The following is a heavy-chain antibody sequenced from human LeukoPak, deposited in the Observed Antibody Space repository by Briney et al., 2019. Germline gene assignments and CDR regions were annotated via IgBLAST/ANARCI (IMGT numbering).Heavy chain of an antibody. CDR3: ARRGNYYSLAFDY. D-gene: IGHD3-10*01. Sequence: SETLSLTCTVSGGSISSYYWSWIRQPPGKGLEWIGYIYYSGSTNYNPSLKSRVTISVDTSKNQFSLKLSSVTAADTAVYCCARRGNYYSLAFDYWGQGTLVTVSS. CDR1: GGSISSYY. CDR2: IYYSGST. J-gene: IGHJ4*02. V-gene: IGHV4-59*08.